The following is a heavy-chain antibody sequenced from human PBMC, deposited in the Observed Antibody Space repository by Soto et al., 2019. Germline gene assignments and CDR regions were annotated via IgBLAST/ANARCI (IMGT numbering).Heavy chain of an antibody. CDR2: INPNSGGT. Sequence: QVQLVQSGAEVKKPGASVKVSCKASGYTFTGYYMHWVRQAPGQGLEWMGWINPNSGGTNYAQKFQGRVIMTRDTSISTAYMELSRLRSDDTAVYYCAREGAYCGGDCYPRWFDPWGQGTLVTVSS. D-gene: IGHD2-21*02. CDR1: GYTFTGYY. CDR3: AREGAYCGGDCYPRWFDP. V-gene: IGHV1-2*02. J-gene: IGHJ5*02.